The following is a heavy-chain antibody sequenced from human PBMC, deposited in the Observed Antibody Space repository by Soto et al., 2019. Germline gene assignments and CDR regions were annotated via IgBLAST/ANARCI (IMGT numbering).Heavy chain of an antibody. CDR1: GGSISSGGYY. J-gene: IGHJ5*02. Sequence: SETLSLTCTVSGGSISSGGYYWSWIRQHPGKGLEWIGYIYYSGSTYYNPSLKSRVTISVDTSKNQFSLKLSSVTAADTAVYYCASTTMVRGVIGKWFEPWGQGTLVTVSS. CDR2: IYYSGST. V-gene: IGHV4-31*03. D-gene: IGHD3-10*01. CDR3: ASTTMVRGVIGKWFEP.